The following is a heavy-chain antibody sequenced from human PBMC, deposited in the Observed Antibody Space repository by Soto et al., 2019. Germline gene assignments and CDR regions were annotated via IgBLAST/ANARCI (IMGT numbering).Heavy chain of an antibody. D-gene: IGHD4-17*01. CDR1: GYTFAAYY. V-gene: IGHV1-2*02. CDR2: INPTSVGT. Sequence: QVQLVQSGAEVKKPGASVKVSCKTSGYTFAAYYIHWIRQAPEQGLEWMGWINPTSVGTVYAQNFQDRVTMTRDTSISTDYMELRRLNSDDTAVYYCARDTDYGDYWGYFFDSWGQGTPVTVSS. CDR3: ARDTDYGDYWGYFFDS. J-gene: IGHJ4*02.